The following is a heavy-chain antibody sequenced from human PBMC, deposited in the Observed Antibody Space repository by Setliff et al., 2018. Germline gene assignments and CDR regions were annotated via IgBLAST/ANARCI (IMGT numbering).Heavy chain of an antibody. CDR1: GFSLSTSRVG. CDR2: IYWADNK. D-gene: IGHD3-10*01. CDR3: AHRRMVREVSHSGYFDY. Sequence: SGPTLVNPTQTLTLTCTFSGFSLSTSRVGVGWIRQPPGKALEWLALIYWADNKHYSPSLKSRLTITKDTSKNQVVLTMTNMDPVDTATYYCAHRRMVREVSHSGYFDYWGQGTLVTVSS. V-gene: IGHV2-5*02. J-gene: IGHJ4*02.